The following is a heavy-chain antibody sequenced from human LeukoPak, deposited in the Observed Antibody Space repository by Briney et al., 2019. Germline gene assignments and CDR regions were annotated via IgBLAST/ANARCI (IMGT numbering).Heavy chain of an antibody. CDR2: IKYDGSYT. V-gene: IGHV3-74*01. J-gene: IGHJ4*02. Sequence: SGGSLRLSCATSGFTLSLAWMHWVRQAPGKGLEWVSRIKYDGSYTNYADSVKGRFTISRDNARNTLSLHKISLRAEDTAVYFCVRDGDAYNFDFWGQGVLVTVSS. D-gene: IGHD5-24*01. CDR1: GFTLSLAW. CDR3: VRDGDAYNFDF.